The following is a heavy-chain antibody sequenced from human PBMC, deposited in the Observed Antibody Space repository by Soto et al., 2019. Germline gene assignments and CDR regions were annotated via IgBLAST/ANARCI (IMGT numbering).Heavy chain of an antibody. CDR3: AKDLLDYYDSSGYYFGSTAAFDI. Sequence: GGSLRLSCAASGFTFSSYAMSWVRQAPEKGLEWVSGIGGSGGSTSYADSVKGRFTISRDNSKNTLYLQMNSLRAEDTAVYYCAKDLLDYYDSSGYYFGSTAAFDIWGQGTMVTVSS. J-gene: IGHJ3*02. CDR2: IGGSGGST. CDR1: GFTFSSYA. V-gene: IGHV3-23*01. D-gene: IGHD3-22*01.